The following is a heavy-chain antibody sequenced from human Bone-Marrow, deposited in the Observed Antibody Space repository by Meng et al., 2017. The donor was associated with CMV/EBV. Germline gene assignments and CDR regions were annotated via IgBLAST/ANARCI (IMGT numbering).Heavy chain of an antibody. Sequence: SETLSLTCTVSGDSISNSDFYWGWIRRPPGKGLEWLGTIYYRGTTYYTPSLKSRLTISVHTSQNQFSLWLTSVTAADTAIYYCARERRFSGTYSDFDYWGRGTRVTGSS. J-gene: IGHJ4*02. CDR2: IYYRGTT. V-gene: IGHV4-39*07. CDR3: ARERRFSGTYSDFDY. D-gene: IGHD1-26*01. CDR1: GDSISNSDFY.